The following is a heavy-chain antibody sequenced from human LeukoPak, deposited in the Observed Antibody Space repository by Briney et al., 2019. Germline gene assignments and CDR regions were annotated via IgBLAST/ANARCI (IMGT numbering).Heavy chain of an antibody. CDR1: GNSVISNY. CDR2: VYYTGTS. V-gene: IGHV4-59*02. J-gene: IGHJ4*02. Sequence: PSETLSLTCTVSGNSVISNYGSWIRQPPGKGLEWIAYVYYTGTSNYNPSLKSRVTISIDTSKNQFSLKLISVTAADTAVYYCARYSNHVDYFDSWGQGTLVTVSS. CDR3: ARYSNHVDYFDS. D-gene: IGHD4-11*01.